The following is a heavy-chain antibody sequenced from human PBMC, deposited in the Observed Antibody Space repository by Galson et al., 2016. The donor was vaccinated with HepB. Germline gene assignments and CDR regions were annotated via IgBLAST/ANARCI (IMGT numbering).Heavy chain of an antibody. J-gene: IGHJ1*01. CDR3: ATPRDTGHYCSYLIEH. V-gene: IGHV3-11*06. CDR1: GFDFSEYY. Sequence: SLRLSCAASGFDFSEYYMSWIRQAPGKGPEWVSYISYTGSNTNYIDSVKGRFTITRNNARNLVYLQMNSLRAEDAAFYYCATPRDTGHYCSYLIEHWGQGTPVTVSS. D-gene: IGHD3-3*01. CDR2: ISYTGSNT.